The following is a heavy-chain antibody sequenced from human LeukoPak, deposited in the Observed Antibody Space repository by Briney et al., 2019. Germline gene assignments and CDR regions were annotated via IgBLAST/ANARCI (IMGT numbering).Heavy chain of an antibody. Sequence: PGGSLRLSCAASGFTFSSYWMSWVRQAPGKGLEWVANIKQDGSEKYYVDSVKGRFTISRDNAKNSLYLQMNSLRAEDTAVYYCARVFCSGGSCYRGIKNAFDIEGQETMVTVSS. CDR3: ARVFCSGGSCYRGIKNAFDI. J-gene: IGHJ3*02. CDR2: IKQDGSEK. D-gene: IGHD2-15*01. CDR1: GFTFSSYW. V-gene: IGHV3-7*01.